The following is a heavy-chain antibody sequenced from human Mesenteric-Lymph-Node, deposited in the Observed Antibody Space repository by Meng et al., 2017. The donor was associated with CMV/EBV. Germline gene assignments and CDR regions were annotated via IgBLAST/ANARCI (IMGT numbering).Heavy chain of an antibody. CDR1: YSFTSYW. V-gene: IGHV5-10-1*01. CDR3: ARLPKYCSGGTCYRLDP. J-gene: IGHJ5*02. D-gene: IGHD2-15*01. Sequence: YSFTSYWINWVRQMPGKGLEWMGRIDPSGSYTNYSPSFQGHVTISADKSSSTAYLQWSSLKASDTAMYYCARLPKYCSGGTCYRLDPWGQGTLVTVSS. CDR2: IDPSGSYT.